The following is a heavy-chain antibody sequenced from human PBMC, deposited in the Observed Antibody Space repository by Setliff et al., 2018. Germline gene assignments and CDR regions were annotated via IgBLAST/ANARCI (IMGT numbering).Heavy chain of an antibody. J-gene: IGHJ6*02. CDR2: ISSSSSYI. CDR1: GFTFSSYS. CDR3: ASTAHYDSSGYPRNLYYYGMDV. D-gene: IGHD3-22*01. Sequence: GGSLRLSCAASGFTFSSYSMNWVRQAPGKGLEWVSSISSSSSYIYYADSVKGRFTISRDNAKNSLYLQMNSLRAEDTAVYYCASTAHYDSSGYPRNLYYYGMDVWGQGTTVTVSS. V-gene: IGHV3-21*01.